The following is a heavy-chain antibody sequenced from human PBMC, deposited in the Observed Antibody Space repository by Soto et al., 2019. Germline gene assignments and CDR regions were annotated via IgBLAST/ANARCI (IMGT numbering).Heavy chain of an antibody. CDR2: ISGTGVNT. D-gene: IGHD3-3*01. CDR3: AKLGAGTIY. J-gene: IGHJ4*02. Sequence: GGSLRLSCAASGFTFSSYGMSWVRQAPGKGLEWVSTISGTGVNTYYADSVKGRFTISRDNSKTTLYLQMNSLRAEDTALYYCAKLGAGTIYWGQGTPVTVSS. V-gene: IGHV3-23*01. CDR1: GFTFSSYG.